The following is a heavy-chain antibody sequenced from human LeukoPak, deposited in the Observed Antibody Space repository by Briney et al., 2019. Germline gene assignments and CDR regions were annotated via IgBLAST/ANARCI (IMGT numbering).Heavy chain of an antibody. CDR2: ISASGDTT. J-gene: IGHJ4*02. CDR3: ASNWNLDS. V-gene: IGHV3-23*01. CDR1: GGSTSSSSYY. Sequence: PSETLSLTCTVSGGSTSSSSYYWGWVRQAPGKGLEWVSSISASGDTTYYVDSVKGRFTISRDNSRSTLSLQMNSLRAEDTAVYYCASNWNLDSWGQGTLVTVSS. D-gene: IGHD1-20*01.